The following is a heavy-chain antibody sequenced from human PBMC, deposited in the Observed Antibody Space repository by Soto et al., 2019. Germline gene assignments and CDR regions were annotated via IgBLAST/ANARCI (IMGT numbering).Heavy chain of an antibody. CDR1: GYTFTSYG. V-gene: IGHV1-18*01. CDR3: ARGRYGDY. J-gene: IGHJ4*02. CDR2: ISAHNDNT. D-gene: IGHD1-1*01. Sequence: QVHLVQSGAEVKKPGASVKVSCKCSGYTFTSYGITWVRQAPGQGLEWMGWISAHNDNTDYAQNLQGRVNVTRNTSTSTAYVELRSLRSDDTAVYYCARGRYGDYWGQGALVTVSS.